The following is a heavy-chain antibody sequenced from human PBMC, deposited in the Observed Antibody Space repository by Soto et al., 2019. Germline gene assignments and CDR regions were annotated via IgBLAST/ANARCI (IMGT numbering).Heavy chain of an antibody. Sequence: GGSLRLSCAASGFTFSSYEMNWVRQAPGKGLEWVSYISSSGSTIYYADSVKGRFTISRDNAKNSLYLQMNSLRAEDTAVYYCARARDSSGWPDYWGQGTLVTV. CDR2: ISSSGSTI. D-gene: IGHD6-19*01. J-gene: IGHJ4*02. CDR1: GFTFSSYE. V-gene: IGHV3-48*03. CDR3: ARARDSSGWPDY.